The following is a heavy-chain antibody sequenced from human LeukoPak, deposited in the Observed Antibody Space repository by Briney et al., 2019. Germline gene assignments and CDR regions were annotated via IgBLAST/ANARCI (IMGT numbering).Heavy chain of an antibody. J-gene: IGHJ6*03. CDR1: GGSISSGSYY. CDR2: IYTSWST. Sequence: SQTLSLTXTVSGGSISSGSYYWSWIRQPAGKGLEWIGRIYTSWSTNYNPSLKSRVSISIDTSKNQFSLKLSSVTAADTAVYYCARGVGSSSRVRYSYMDVWGIGTTVTVSS. V-gene: IGHV4-61*02. D-gene: IGHD2-2*01. CDR3: ARGVGSSSRVRYSYMDV.